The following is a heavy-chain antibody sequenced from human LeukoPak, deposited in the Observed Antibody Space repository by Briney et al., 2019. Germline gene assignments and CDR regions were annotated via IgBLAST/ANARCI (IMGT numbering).Heavy chain of an antibody. V-gene: IGHV3-30*03. CDR2: ISYDGSDE. J-gene: IGHJ4*02. CDR1: GFTFISYS. D-gene: IGHD3/OR15-3a*01. CDR3: ARDGTGRLYLEY. Sequence: GGSLRLSCAASGFTFISYSMHWVRQAPGKGLEWVAVISYDGSDEYYADSGKGRFTISRDNSKNTLYLQMNSLRTEDTAVYYCARDGTGRLYLEYWGQGTLVTVSS.